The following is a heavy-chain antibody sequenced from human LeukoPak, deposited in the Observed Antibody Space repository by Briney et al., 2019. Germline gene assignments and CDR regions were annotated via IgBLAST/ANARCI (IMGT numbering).Heavy chain of an antibody. V-gene: IGHV3-33*08. D-gene: IGHD3-22*01. Sequence: GGSLRLSCAVSGLTFSSFGMNWVRQAPGKGLEWVAVIWYDGSNKYYADSVKGRFTISRDNSKNTLYLQMNSLRAEDTAVYYCARDFTTLNYDSSGYPPDFWGQGTLVTVSS. J-gene: IGHJ4*02. CDR3: ARDFTTLNYDSSGYPPDF. CDR1: GLTFSSFG. CDR2: IWYDGSNK.